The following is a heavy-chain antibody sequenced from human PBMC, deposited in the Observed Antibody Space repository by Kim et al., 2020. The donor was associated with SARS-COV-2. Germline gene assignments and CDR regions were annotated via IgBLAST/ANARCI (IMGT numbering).Heavy chain of an antibody. J-gene: IGHJ6*02. CDR2: INTNTGNP. CDR1: GYTFTSYA. Sequence: ASVNVSCKASGYTFTSYAMNWVRQAPGQGLEWMGWINTNTGNPTYAQGFTGRFVFSLDTSVSTAYLQISSLKAEDTAVYYCARDHPIAAAGNGMDVWGQGTTVTVSS. V-gene: IGHV7-4-1*02. CDR3: ARDHPIAAAGNGMDV. D-gene: IGHD6-13*01.